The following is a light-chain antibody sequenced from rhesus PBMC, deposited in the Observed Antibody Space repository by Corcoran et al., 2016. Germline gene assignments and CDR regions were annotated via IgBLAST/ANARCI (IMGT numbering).Light chain of an antibody. CDR3: QQYTSVPRT. J-gene: IGKJ1*01. CDR2: QAS. Sequence: DIQMTQSPSSLSASVGDRVTITCRASQGIAGWLAWYQQKPGKAPTLLGYQASHLQNGVPSRFSGSGDGSNFTLTISSLQPEDFAPYSCQQYTSVPRTFGQGTRVEVK. CDR1: QGIAGW. V-gene: IGKV1-21*01.